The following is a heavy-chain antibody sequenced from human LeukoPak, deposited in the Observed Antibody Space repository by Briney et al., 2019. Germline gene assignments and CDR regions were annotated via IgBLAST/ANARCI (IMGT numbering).Heavy chain of an antibody. V-gene: IGHV3-9*01. D-gene: IGHD6-13*01. CDR1: GFTFDDYA. Sequence: PGRSLRLSCAASGFTFDDYAMHWVRQAPGKGLEWVSGISWNSGGIGYADSVKGRFTISRDNAKNSLYLQMNSLRAEDTALYYCAKESAGYSSRPFDYWGQGTLVTVSS. J-gene: IGHJ4*02. CDR3: AKESAGYSSRPFDY. CDR2: ISWNSGGI.